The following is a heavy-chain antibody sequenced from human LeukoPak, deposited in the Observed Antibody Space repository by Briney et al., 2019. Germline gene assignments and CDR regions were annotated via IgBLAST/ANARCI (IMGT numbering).Heavy chain of an antibody. J-gene: IGHJ6*03. CDR1: GGSISSSSYY. V-gene: IGHV4-39*01. Sequence: SETLSLTCTVSGGSISSSSYYWGWIRQPPGKGLEWIGSIYYSGSTYYNPSLKSRVTISVDTSKNQFSLKLSSVTAADTAVYYCARRSRDYYYYYMDVWGKGTTVTVSS. CDR2: IYYSGST. CDR3: ARRSRDYYYYYMDV.